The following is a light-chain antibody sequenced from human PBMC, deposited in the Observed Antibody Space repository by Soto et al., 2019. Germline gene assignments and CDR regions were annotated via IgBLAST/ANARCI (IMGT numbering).Light chain of an antibody. CDR1: QSVFSS. CDR2: DAS. Sequence: EIVLTQSPVTLSLSPGERATLSCRASQSVFSSLAWYQQKPGQAPMLLIYDASTRATATPARFRGSGSGTDFTLTISSLETEDFAVYYCHQRSNWPLTFGGGTKVEIK. J-gene: IGKJ4*01. V-gene: IGKV3-11*01. CDR3: HQRSNWPLT.